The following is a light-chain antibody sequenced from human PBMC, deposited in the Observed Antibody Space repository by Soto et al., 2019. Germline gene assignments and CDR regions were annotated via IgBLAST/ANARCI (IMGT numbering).Light chain of an antibody. J-gene: IGKJ1*01. V-gene: IGKV1-39*01. CDR1: QSISSY. CDR2: AAS. CDR3: QQSYSTPWT. Sequence: DIQMTQSPSSLSASVGDRVTITCRASQSISSYLNWYQQKPGEAPKLLIYAASSLQSGVPSRFSGSGSGTDFTLTISSLQPEDFATYYCQQSYSTPWTFGQGTKVDI.